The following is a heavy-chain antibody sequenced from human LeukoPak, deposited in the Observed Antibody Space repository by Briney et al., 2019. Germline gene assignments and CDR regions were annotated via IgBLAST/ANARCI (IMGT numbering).Heavy chain of an antibody. CDR3: AKDGTSPAVADTGY. V-gene: IGHV3-9*01. CDR1: GFTFDDYA. CDR2: ISWNSGSI. Sequence: GGSLRLSCAASGFTFDDYAMHWVRQAPGKGLEWVSGISWNSGSIGYADSVKGRFTISRDNSKNTLYLQMNSLRAEDTAVYYCAKDGTSPAVADTGYWGQGTLVTVSS. D-gene: IGHD6-19*01. J-gene: IGHJ4*02.